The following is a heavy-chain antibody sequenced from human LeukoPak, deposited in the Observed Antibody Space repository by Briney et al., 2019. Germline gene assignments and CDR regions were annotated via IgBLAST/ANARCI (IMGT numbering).Heavy chain of an antibody. CDR2: ISYDGSNK. D-gene: IGHD1-26*01. Sequence: GRSLRLSCAASGLTFRSYAMHWVRQAPGKGLEWVAVISYDGSNKYYADSVKGRFTISGDKSKNTLYLQMNSLRPEDTAFYYCARGPGPIAGAKNPFDIWGQGTMVTVSS. V-gene: IGHV3-30*01. CDR3: ARGPGPIAGAKNPFDI. CDR1: GLTFRSYA. J-gene: IGHJ3*02.